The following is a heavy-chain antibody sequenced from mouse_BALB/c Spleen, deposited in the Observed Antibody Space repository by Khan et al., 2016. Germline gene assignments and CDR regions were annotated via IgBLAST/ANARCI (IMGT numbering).Heavy chain of an antibody. J-gene: IGHJ3*01. CDR2: ISYSGYS. D-gene: IGHD3-3*01. CDR1: GYSITSDYA. V-gene: IGHV3-2*02. Sequence: EVQLQESGPGLVKPSQSLSLTCTVTGYSITSDYAWNWIRQFPGNKLEWMGYISYSGYSSYNPSLKSRISITRDTSKNQFFLQLNSVTPDDTATYYCAKGRRKAWFAYWGKGTLVTVSA. CDR3: AKGRRKAWFAY.